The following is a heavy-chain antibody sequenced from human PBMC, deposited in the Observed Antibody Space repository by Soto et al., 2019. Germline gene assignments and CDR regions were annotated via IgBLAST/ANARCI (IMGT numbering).Heavy chain of an antibody. CDR3: ARAIAGSYYLDV. CDR2: IYYSGST. Sequence: SSETLSLTCTVSGGSISSYYWSWIRQPPGKGLEWIGYIYYSGSTNYNPSLKSRVTISVDTSKNQFSLKLSSVTAADTAVYYCARAIAGSYYLDVWGKGTAVTVS. V-gene: IGHV4-59*01. CDR1: GGSISSYY. J-gene: IGHJ6*03.